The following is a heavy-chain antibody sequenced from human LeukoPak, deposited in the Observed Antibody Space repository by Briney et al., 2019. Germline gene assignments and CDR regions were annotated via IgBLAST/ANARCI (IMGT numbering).Heavy chain of an antibody. J-gene: IGHJ4*02. CDR3: ARDLRISRIAAAGIIIY. CDR2: ISAYNGNT. V-gene: IGHV1-18*01. D-gene: IGHD6-13*01. Sequence: ASVKVSCKASGYTFTSYGISWVRQAPGQGLEWMGWISAYNGNTNYAQKLQGRVTMTTDTSTSTAFMELSRLRSDDTAVYYCARDLRISRIAAAGIIIYWGQGTLVTVSS. CDR1: GYTFTSYG.